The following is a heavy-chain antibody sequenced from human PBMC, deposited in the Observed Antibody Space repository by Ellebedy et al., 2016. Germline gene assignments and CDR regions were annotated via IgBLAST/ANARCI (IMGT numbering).Heavy chain of an antibody. CDR3: ARVVTAAIFDY. J-gene: IGHJ4*02. Sequence: GESLKISXAASGFTFSSYWMHWVRQAPGKGLVWVSRINSDGSSISYADSVKGRFTISRDNAKNTLHLQINSLRAEDTAVYYCARVVTAAIFDYWGQGTLVTVSS. CDR2: INSDGSSI. D-gene: IGHD2-2*01. CDR1: GFTFSSYW. V-gene: IGHV3-74*01.